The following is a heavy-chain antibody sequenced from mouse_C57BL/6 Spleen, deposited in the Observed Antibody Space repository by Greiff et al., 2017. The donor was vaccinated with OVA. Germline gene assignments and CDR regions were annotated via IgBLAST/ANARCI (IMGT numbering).Heavy chain of an antibody. D-gene: IGHD2-4*01. CDR3: ARGGYYDYDGFAY. V-gene: IGHV5-17*01. J-gene: IGHJ3*01. CDR2: ISSGSSTI. CDR1: GFTFSDYG. Sequence: EVHLVESGGGLVKPGGSLKLSCAASGFTFSDYGMHWVRQAPEKGLEWVAYISSGSSTIYYADTVKGRFTISRDNAKNTLFLQMTSLRSEDTAMYYCARGGYYDYDGFAYWGQGTLVTVSA.